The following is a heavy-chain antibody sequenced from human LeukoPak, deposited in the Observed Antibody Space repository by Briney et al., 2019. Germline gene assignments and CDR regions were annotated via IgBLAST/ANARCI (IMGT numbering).Heavy chain of an antibody. CDR1: GFTFSSYW. CDR3: ARVGSTYYYYYMDV. Sequence: PGGSLRLSCAASGFTFSSYWMSWVRQAPGKGLEWVANIKQDGSEKYYVDSVKGRFTISRDNAKNSLYLQMNSLRADDTAVYYCARVGSTYYYYYMDVWGQGTMVTVSS. V-gene: IGHV3-7*03. CDR2: IKQDGSEK. D-gene: IGHD5/OR15-5a*01. J-gene: IGHJ6*03.